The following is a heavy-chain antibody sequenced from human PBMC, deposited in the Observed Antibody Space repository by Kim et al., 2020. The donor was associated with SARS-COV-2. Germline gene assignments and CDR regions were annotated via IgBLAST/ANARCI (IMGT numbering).Heavy chain of an antibody. CDR3: ARAVWGARIFDV. Sequence: SETLSLTCAVSDASISSDTWWSWVRQPPGKGLEWIGEVYHSGSTNYNASLKTRVSISVDKSTNQFSLRLSPVTAADTAVYFCARAVWGARIFDVWGQG. D-gene: IGHD3-16*01. J-gene: IGHJ4*02. CDR2: VYHSGST. CDR1: DASISSDTW. V-gene: IGHV4-4*02.